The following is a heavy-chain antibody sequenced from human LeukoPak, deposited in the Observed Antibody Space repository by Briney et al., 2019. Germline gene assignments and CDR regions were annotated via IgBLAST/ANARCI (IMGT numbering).Heavy chain of an antibody. V-gene: IGHV1-2*02. Sequence: GASVKVSCKASGYTFTGYYMHWVRQAPGQGLEWMGWINPNSGGTNYAQKFQGRVTMTRDTSISTAYMELSRLRSDDTAVYYCARDMYSGSYQPFDYWGQGTLVTVYS. D-gene: IGHD1-26*01. CDR3: ARDMYSGSYQPFDY. CDR2: INPNSGGT. CDR1: GYTFTGYY. J-gene: IGHJ4*02.